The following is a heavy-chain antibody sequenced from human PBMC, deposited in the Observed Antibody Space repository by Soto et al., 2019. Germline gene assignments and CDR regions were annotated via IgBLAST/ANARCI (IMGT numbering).Heavy chain of an antibody. J-gene: IGHJ4*02. V-gene: IGHV4-59*01. CDR1: GGSISDYQ. CDR2: IYYSGRT. CDR3: ARMRGLGEISPYFDY. D-gene: IGHD3-16*02. Sequence: QVQLQESGPGLVKPSETLSLTCTVSGGSISDYQWNWIRQSPGKGLEWIGYIYYSGRTNYNPSLKSRLTISLDTSTKQFSLSLRSVXXAXXXXYYCARMRGLGEISPYFDYWGQGTLVTVSS.